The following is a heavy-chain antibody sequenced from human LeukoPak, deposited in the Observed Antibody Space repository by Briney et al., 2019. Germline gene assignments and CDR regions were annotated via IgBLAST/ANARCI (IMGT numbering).Heavy chain of an antibody. D-gene: IGHD5-18*01. J-gene: IGHJ5*02. V-gene: IGHV4-61*02. CDR1: GGFISSGSYY. CDR3: ARDPVYSYGFDP. Sequence: PSQTLSLTCTVSGGFISSGSYYWSWIRQPAGKGLEWIGRIYTSGSTNYNPSLKSRVTISVDTSKNQFSLKLSSVTAADTAVYYCARDPVYSYGFDPWGQGTLVTVSS. CDR2: IYTSGST.